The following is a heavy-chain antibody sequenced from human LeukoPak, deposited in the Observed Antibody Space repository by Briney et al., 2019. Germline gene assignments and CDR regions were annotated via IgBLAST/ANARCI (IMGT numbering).Heavy chain of an antibody. CDR1: GFTFSDYY. Sequence: GGSLRLSCAASGFTFSDYYMSWIRQAPGKGLEWVSYISSSSSYTNYADSVKGRFTISRDNAKNSLYLQMNSQRAEDTAVYYCARGGCSGGSCYYWSFDLWGRGTLVTVSS. CDR2: ISSSSSYT. D-gene: IGHD2-15*01. V-gene: IGHV3-11*06. J-gene: IGHJ2*01. CDR3: ARGGCSGGSCYYWSFDL.